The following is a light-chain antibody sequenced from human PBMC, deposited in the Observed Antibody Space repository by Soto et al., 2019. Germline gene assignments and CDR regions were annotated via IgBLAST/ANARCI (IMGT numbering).Light chain of an antibody. CDR3: QQYESLPLT. CDR1: QDISNY. J-gene: IGKJ5*01. CDR2: DAS. V-gene: IGKV1-33*01. Sequence: DIQMTQSPSSLSASVVDRFTITFHASQDISNYLNWYQQKPGKAPKLLIYDASNLETGVPSRFSGSGSGTDFTFTISSLQPEDFATYYCQQYESLPLTFGQGTRLEIK.